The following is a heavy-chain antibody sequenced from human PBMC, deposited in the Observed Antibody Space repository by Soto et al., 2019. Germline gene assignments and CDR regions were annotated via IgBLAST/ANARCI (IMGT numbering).Heavy chain of an antibody. CDR3: ARDVEWLFSSFDY. Sequence: QVQLVESGGGVVQPGRSLRLSCAASGFTFSNYAMHWVRQAPGKGLEWVALISSDESNKYYIDSVKGRFTISRDNSKNTLYLQMNRLRVDDTAVYYCARDVEWLFSSFDYWGQGILVTVSS. D-gene: IGHD3-3*01. J-gene: IGHJ4*02. V-gene: IGHV3-30-3*01. CDR2: ISSDESNK. CDR1: GFTFSNYA.